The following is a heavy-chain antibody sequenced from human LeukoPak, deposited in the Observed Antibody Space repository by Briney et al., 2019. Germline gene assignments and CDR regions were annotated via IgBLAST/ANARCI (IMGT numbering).Heavy chain of an antibody. CDR2: IWYDGSNK. D-gene: IGHD4-11*01. V-gene: IGHV3-33*01. Sequence: GGSLRLSCAASGFTFSSYGMHWVRQAPGKGLEWVAVIWYDGSNKYYADSVKGRFTISRDNSKNTLYLQMNSLRAEDTAVYYCARESTHYSNYVDYMDVWGKGTTVTVSS. CDR3: ARESTHYSNYVDYMDV. J-gene: IGHJ6*03. CDR1: GFTFSSYG.